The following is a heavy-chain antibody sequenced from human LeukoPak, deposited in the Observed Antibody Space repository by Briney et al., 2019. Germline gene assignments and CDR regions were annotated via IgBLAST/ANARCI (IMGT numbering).Heavy chain of an antibody. D-gene: IGHD3-16*01. CDR1: GFTFSDYY. V-gene: IGHV3-11*04. CDR3: ARPAGMGYYYYMDV. J-gene: IGHJ6*03. Sequence: GGSLRPSCAASGFTFSDYYMSWIRQAPGKGLEWVSYISSSGSTIYYADSVKGRFTISRDNAKNSLYLQMNSLRAEDTAVYYCARPAGMGYYYYMDVWGKGTTVTVSS. CDR2: ISSSGSTI.